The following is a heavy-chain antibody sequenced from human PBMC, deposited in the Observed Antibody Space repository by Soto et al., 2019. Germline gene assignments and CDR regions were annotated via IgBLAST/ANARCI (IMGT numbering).Heavy chain of an antibody. V-gene: IGHV1-8*01. Sequence: ASVKVSCKASGYTFTSYDINWVRQATGQGLEWMGWMNPNSGNTDYAQKFQGRVTMTTDTSISTAYMELRSLRSDDTAVYYCARAISGSPEYWGQGTLVTVSS. CDR1: GYTFTSYD. J-gene: IGHJ4*02. CDR2: MNPNSGNT. CDR3: ARAISGSPEY. D-gene: IGHD6-19*01.